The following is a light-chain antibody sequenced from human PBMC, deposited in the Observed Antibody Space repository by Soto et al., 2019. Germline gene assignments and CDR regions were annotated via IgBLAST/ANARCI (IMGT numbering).Light chain of an antibody. J-gene: IGKJ1*01. CDR3: QQYNSYSWT. CDR2: DAS. Sequence: DIQMTHSPSTLSSSVVYRVTISCLASQSIISWLAWYQQKPGKAPKLLIYDASSLESGVPSRFSGSGSGTEFTLTISSLQPDDFATYYCQQYNSYSWTFGQGTKVDIK. V-gene: IGKV1-5*01. CDR1: QSIISW.